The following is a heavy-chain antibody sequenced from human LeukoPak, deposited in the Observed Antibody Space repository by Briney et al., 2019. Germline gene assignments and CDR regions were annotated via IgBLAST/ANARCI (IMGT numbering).Heavy chain of an antibody. J-gene: IGHJ2*01. CDR1: GFTFNDYY. CDR2: INIGGTNT. D-gene: IGHD3-10*01. Sequence: GGSLRLSCAASGFTFNDYYMSWIRQAPGKGLEWLSYINIGGTNTHYADSVKGRFPISRDNAKKSLYLEMNNLRAEDTAVYYCARVGPLATRSAGHYYFDLWGRGTLVTVSS. V-gene: IGHV3-11*01. CDR3: ARVGPLATRSAGHYYFDL.